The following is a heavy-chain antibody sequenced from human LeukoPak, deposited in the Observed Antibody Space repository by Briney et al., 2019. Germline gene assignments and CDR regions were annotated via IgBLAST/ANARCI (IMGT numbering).Heavy chain of an antibody. V-gene: IGHV3-23*01. CDR1: GFTFSSYA. Sequence: GSLRLSCAASGFTFSSYAMSWVRQAPGKGLEWVSAISGSGGSTYYADSVKGRFTISRDNSKNTLYLQMNSLRAEDTAVYYCAKHWGDYYYYGMDVWGQGTTVTVSS. D-gene: IGHD7-27*01. CDR2: ISGSGGST. CDR3: AKHWGDYYYYGMDV. J-gene: IGHJ6*02.